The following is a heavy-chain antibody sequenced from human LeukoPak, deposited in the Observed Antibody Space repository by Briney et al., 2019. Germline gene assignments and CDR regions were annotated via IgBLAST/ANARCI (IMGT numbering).Heavy chain of an antibody. D-gene: IGHD3-10*01. CDR1: WYTFTSYY. CDR2: INPGGGST. V-gene: IGHV1-46*01. J-gene: IGHJ3*01. Sequence: GASVKVSCKASWYTFTSYYIHWVRQAPGQGLEWMGIINPGGGSTSYAQKFQGRVTMTRDTSTSTVYMELTSLRSEDTAVYYCAKDREWGPEDYYDVWGQGPLVTVSS. CDR3: AKDREWGPEDYYDV.